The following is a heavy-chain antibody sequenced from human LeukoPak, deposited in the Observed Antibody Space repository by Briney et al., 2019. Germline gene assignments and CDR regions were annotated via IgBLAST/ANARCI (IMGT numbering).Heavy chain of an antibody. CDR3: ARRGCSGGSCYSHHDY. J-gene: IGHJ4*02. CDR2: IYPGDSDT. Sequence: RAGGSLKISCQSSGYNFTNYWIAWGRPVPGKGLEWMGIIYPGDSDTTYSPSFQGQNPISGDKSTSPAYLLWSSLKASDTAMYYCARRGCSGGSCYSHHDYWGQGTLVTVSS. CDR1: GYNFTNYW. V-gene: IGHV5-51*01. D-gene: IGHD2-15*01.